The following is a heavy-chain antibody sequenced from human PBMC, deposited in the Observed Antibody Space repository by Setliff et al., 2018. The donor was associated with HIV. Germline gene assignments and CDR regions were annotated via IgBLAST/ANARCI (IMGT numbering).Heavy chain of an antibody. J-gene: IGHJ4*02. CDR3: ARGHGVYSGSYLAVYFDY. V-gene: IGHV4-34*01. CDR2: INHSGST. D-gene: IGHD1-26*01. CDR1: GGSLTYYY. Sequence: SETLSLTCSIYGGSLTYYYWSWIRQPPGKGLEWIGEINHSGSTNYKPSLKSRVTISVDMSKNQVSLKVSSVTAADTAVYYCARGHGVYSGSYLAVYFDYWGQGTLVTFSS.